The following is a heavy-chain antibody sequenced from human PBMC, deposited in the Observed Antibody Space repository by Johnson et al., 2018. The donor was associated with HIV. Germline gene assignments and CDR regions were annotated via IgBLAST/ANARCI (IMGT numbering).Heavy chain of an antibody. J-gene: IGHJ3*02. CDR1: GFTFSDYY. CDR2: ISSSGSTV. D-gene: IGHD1-14*01. Sequence: QVQLVESGGGLVTPGGSLRLSCAVSGFTFSDYYMSWIRQAPGKGLEWVSYISSSGSTVYYADSVKGRFTISRDNAKNSLYLQMNSLRAEDTAVYYGATRDPTHRPGVFDIWGQGTMVTVSS. CDR3: ATRDPTHRPGVFDI. V-gene: IGHV3-11*04.